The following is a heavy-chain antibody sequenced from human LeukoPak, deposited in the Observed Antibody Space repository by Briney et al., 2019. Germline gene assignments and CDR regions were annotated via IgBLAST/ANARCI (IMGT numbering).Heavy chain of an antibody. CDR1: GFTFSNSA. J-gene: IGHJ4*02. Sequence: SGGSLRLSCEVSGFTFSNSAMSWVRQAPGKGLEWVSAISGNALSTYYADSLKGRFTISRDKSKNTLYLQMNSLRAEDTALYYCARWINYGHRLVNFDYWGQGTLVTVSS. CDR3: ARWINYGHRLVNFDY. D-gene: IGHD4-17*01. V-gene: IGHV3-23*01. CDR2: ISGNALST.